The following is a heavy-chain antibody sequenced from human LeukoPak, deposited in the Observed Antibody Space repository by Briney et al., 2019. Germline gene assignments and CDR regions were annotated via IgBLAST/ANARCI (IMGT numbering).Heavy chain of an antibody. D-gene: IGHD1-26*01. J-gene: IGHJ5*02. CDR3: ARGVRGSYGTDL. CDR2: INPAGSST. Sequence: GGSLRLSCAASGFTFSSDWMHWVRQALGQGLVWVSRINPAGSSTNYADSVKGRFTISRDNAMNTLYLHLNSLRAEDTAVYYCARGVRGSYGTDLWGQGTLVTVSS. V-gene: IGHV3-74*01. CDR1: GFTFSSDW.